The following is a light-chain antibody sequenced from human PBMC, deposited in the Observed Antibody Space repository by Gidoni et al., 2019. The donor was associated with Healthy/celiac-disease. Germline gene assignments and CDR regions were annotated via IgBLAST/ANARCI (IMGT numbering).Light chain of an antibody. V-gene: IGKV4-1*01. CDR2: WAS. CDR3: QQDYSTLT. J-gene: IGKJ4*01. Sequence: DIVMTQSPDSLAVSLGERATITCQSSQSALYSSNNKNYLAWDQQKPGQPPKLLIYWASTPASVVPDRCVGSGSGADFTLTISSLQAEDVAVYYCQQDYSTLTFGGGTKVEIK. CDR1: QSALYSSNNKNY.